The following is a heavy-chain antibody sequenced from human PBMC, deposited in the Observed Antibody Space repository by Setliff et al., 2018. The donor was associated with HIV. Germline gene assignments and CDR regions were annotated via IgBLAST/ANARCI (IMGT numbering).Heavy chain of an antibody. CDR1: GYTFTTYD. CDR2: ISPYTGHT. V-gene: IGHV1-18*01. D-gene: IGHD6-13*01. Sequence: ASVKVSCKASGYTFTTYDITWVRQAPGQGLEWLGWISPYTGHTNFAQKFQGRVTMTTDTATSTAYMEVRSLRAEDTAVYYCAKNLYRSGWSPLDYWGQGTLVTVSS. J-gene: IGHJ4*02. CDR3: AKNLYRSGWSPLDY.